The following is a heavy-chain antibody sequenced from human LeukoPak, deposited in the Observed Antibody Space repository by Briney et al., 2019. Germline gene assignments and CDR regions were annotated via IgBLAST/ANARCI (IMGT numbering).Heavy chain of an antibody. D-gene: IGHD1-7*01. V-gene: IGHV4-34*01. CDR1: GEPFSAYY. Sequence: SETLSLTCAVNGEPFSAYYWTWIRQSPGKGLEWIGDINHSGSTNNNPSLKSRVTISVDTSKNQFSLKLSSVTAADTAVYYCASTTNWNYDYWGQGTLVTVSS. CDR2: INHSGST. J-gene: IGHJ4*02. CDR3: ASTTNWNYDY.